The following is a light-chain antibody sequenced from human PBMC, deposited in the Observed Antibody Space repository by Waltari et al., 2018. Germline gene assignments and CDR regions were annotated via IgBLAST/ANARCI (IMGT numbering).Light chain of an antibody. Sequence: EIVMTQSPATLSVSPGERDTLSCRASQSVSNSLAWYQLKPGQAPRLLIYGASTRATGIPARFSGSGSGTEFTLTISSLQSEDFAVYYCQQYNNWWTFGQGTKVEIK. CDR3: QQYNNWWT. V-gene: IGKV3-15*01. J-gene: IGKJ1*01. CDR1: QSVSNS. CDR2: GAS.